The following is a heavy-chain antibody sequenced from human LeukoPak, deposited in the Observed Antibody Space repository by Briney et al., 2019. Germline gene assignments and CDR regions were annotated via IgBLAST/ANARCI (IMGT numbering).Heavy chain of an antibody. Sequence: PSETLSLTCAVYGGSFSGYYWSWIRQPPGKGLEWIGEINHSGSTNYSPSLKSRVTISVDTSKNQFSLKLSSVTAADTAVYYCARGRTAHRSQYSGSWGGVLFDYWGQGTLVTVSS. D-gene: IGHD6-6*01. V-gene: IGHV4-34*01. CDR1: GGSFSGYY. CDR3: ARGRTAHRSQYSGSWGGVLFDY. J-gene: IGHJ4*02. CDR2: INHSGST.